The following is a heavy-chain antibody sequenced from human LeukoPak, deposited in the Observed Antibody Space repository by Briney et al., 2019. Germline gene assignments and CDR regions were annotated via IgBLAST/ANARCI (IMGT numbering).Heavy chain of an antibody. V-gene: IGHV4-30-2*01. Sequence: PSETLSLTCAVSGGSINSGGDSWSWIRQPPGKDLEWIGCVYQSGFTYYNPSLKGRVTISIDKSKNQFSLKLSSVTAADTAVYYCARHYGPWGQGTLVTVSS. CDR2: VYQSGFT. D-gene: IGHD3-16*01. J-gene: IGHJ5*02. CDR1: GGSINSGGDS. CDR3: ARHYGP.